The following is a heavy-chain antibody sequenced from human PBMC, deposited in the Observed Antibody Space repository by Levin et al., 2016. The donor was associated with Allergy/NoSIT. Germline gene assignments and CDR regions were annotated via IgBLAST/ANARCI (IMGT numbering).Heavy chain of an antibody. Sequence: GESLKISCAASGFTFSSYAMSWVRQAPGKGLEWVSAISGSGGSTYYADSVKGRFTISRDNSKNTLYLQMNSLRAEDTAVYYCAKSRPEYQLPGPFDYWGQGTLVTVSS. CDR1: GFTFSSYA. V-gene: IGHV3-23*01. D-gene: IGHD2-2*01. J-gene: IGHJ4*02. CDR2: ISGSGGST. CDR3: AKSRPEYQLPGPFDY.